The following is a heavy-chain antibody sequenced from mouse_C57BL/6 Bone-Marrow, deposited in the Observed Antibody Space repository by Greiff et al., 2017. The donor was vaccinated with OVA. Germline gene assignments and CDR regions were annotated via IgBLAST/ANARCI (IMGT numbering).Heavy chain of an antibody. J-gene: IGHJ1*03. CDR3: ARRSLYSNYWYFDV. V-gene: IGHV8-8*01. CDR1: GFSLSTFGMG. D-gene: IGHD2-12*01. Sequence: QVTLKVSGPGILQPSQTLSLTCSFSGFSLSTFGMGVGWIRQPSGKGLEWLAHIWWDDDKYYNPALKSRLTISKDTSKNQVFLKIANVDTADTAAYYCARRSLYSNYWYFDVWGTGTTVTVSS. CDR2: IWWDDDK.